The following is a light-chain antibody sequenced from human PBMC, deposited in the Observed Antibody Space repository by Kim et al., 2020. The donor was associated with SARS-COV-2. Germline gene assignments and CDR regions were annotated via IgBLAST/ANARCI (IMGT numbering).Light chain of an antibody. CDR3: QAWDTNTFYV. Sequence: SYELTQPPSVSVSPEQTASITCSGDKLGDKYVCWYQQKPGHSPVLVIYQDTKRPSGIPERFSGSNSGNTATLTISGTQAMDEADYYCQAWDTNTFYVFGSGTKVTVL. CDR1: KLGDKY. J-gene: IGLJ1*01. V-gene: IGLV3-1*01. CDR2: QDT.